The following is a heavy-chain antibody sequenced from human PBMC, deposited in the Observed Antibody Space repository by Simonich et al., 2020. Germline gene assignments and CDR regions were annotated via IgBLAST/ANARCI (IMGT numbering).Heavy chain of an antibody. D-gene: IGHD2-2*01. CDR1: GYTFTSYD. CDR2: MNPNRRNT. V-gene: IGHV1-8*03. Sequence: QVQLVQSGAEVKKPGASVKFSCKASGYTFTSYDINWVRQATGQGLGLSGWMNPNRRNTGHAQKFQGRVTITRNTSISTAYMELSSLRSEDTAVYYCARARYCSSTSCYNWFDPWGQGTLVTVSS. J-gene: IGHJ5*02. CDR3: ARARYCSSTSCYNWFDP.